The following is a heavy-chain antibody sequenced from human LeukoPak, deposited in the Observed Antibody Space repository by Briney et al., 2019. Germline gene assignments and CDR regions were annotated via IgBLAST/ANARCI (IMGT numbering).Heavy chain of an antibody. D-gene: IGHD6-13*01. CDR3: ARDGIAAAGTYRHAKNYYYYGMDV. J-gene: IGHJ6*02. CDR1: GYTFTSYG. Sequence: ASGKLSCKASGYTFTSYGISWVRQAPGQGLEWMGWISAYSGNTNYAQKLQGRVTMTTGTSTSTAYMELRSLRSDDAAVYYCARDGIAAAGTYRHAKNYYYYGMDVWGQGTTVTVSS. V-gene: IGHV1-18*01. CDR2: ISAYSGNT.